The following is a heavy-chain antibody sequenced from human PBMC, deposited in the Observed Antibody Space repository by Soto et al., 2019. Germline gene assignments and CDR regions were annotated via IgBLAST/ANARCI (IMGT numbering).Heavy chain of an antibody. CDR3: ARLWFGELFGGMDV. CDR2: IIPIFGTA. D-gene: IGHD3-10*01. V-gene: IGHV1-69*01. J-gene: IGHJ6*02. Sequence: QVQLVQSGAEVKKPGSSVKVSCKASRGTFSSYAISWVRQAPGQGLEWMGGIIPIFGTANYAQKFQGRVTITADESTSTAYMEPSSLRSEDTAVYYCARLWFGELFGGMDVWGRGTTVTVSS. CDR1: RGTFSSYA.